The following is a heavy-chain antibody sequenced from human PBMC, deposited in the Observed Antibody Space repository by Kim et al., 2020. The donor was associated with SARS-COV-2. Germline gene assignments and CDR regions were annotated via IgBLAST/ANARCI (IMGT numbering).Heavy chain of an antibody. CDR1: GGSISSGSYY. V-gene: IGHV4-61*02. CDR2: IYTSGST. J-gene: IGHJ4*02. CDR3: ARAVSLIAAAGTMYFDY. Sequence: SETLSLTCTVSGGSISSGSYYWSWIRQPAGKGLEWIGRIYTSGSTNYNPSLKSRVTISVDTSKNQFSLKLSSVTAADTAVYYCARAVSLIAAAGTMYFDYWGQGTLVTVSS. D-gene: IGHD6-13*01.